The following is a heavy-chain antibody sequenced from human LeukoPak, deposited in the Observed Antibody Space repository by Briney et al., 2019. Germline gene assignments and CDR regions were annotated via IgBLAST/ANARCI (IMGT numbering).Heavy chain of an antibody. Sequence: SETLSLTCTVSGGSISSYYWSWIRQPPGKGLEWIGYIYYSGSTNYNHSLKRRVTMSVDTSNNQFSLKLSSVTAADTAVYYCARGAGRIIVIRGEFNPWGQGNQVTVSS. CDR3: ARGAGRIIVIRGEFNP. J-gene: IGHJ5*02. V-gene: IGHV4-59*01. D-gene: IGHD3-10*01. CDR1: GGSISSYY. CDR2: IYYSGST.